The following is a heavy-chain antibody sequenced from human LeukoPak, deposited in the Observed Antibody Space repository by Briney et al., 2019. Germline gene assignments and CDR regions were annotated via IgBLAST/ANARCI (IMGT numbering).Heavy chain of an antibody. D-gene: IGHD1-20*01. CDR1: GFTFGDYA. V-gene: IGHV3-49*04. Sequence: GGSLRLSCTASGFTFGDYAMSWVRQAPGKGLEWVGFIRSKAYGGTTEYAASVKGRFTISRDDSKSIAYLQMNSLKTEDTAVYYCTRVGYNWNDVPTTEYYYMDVWGKGTTVTISS. CDR2: IRSKAYGGTT. J-gene: IGHJ6*03. CDR3: TRVGYNWNDVPTTEYYYMDV.